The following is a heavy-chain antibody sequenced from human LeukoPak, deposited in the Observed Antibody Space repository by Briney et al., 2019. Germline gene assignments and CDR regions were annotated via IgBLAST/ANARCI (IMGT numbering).Heavy chain of an antibody. CDR2: IYHSGST. J-gene: IGHJ3*02. D-gene: IGHD3-3*01. CDR1: GYSISSGYY. V-gene: IGHV4-38-2*02. CDR3: ARRREGGLRFLEWWAFDI. Sequence: SETLSLTCTVSGYSISSGYYWGWIRQPPGKGLEWIGSIYHSGSTYYNPSLKSRVTISVDTSKNQFSLKLSSVTAADTAVYYCARRREGGLRFLEWWAFDIWGQGTMVTVSS.